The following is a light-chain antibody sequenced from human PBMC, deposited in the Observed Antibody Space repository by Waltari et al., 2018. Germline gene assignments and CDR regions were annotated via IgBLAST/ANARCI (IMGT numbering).Light chain of an antibody. V-gene: IGKV3-20*01. CDR1: QDVGKY. CDR3: QKYVTLPAT. Sequence: SCRARQDVGKYLAWYQRRPDQPPRLLNYLASYSASGIPDRFSGSGSGTDVSLNISRLGPEDFAVYYCQKYVTLPATFGQGTKVEI. J-gene: IGKJ1*01. CDR2: LAS.